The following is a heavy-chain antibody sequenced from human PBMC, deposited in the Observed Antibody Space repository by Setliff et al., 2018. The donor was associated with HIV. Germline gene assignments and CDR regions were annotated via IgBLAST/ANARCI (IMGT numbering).Heavy chain of an antibody. CDR2: VYPLDSDT. V-gene: IGHV5-51*01. CDR3: ARHRVGVTPSSEYYFDF. D-gene: IGHD1-26*01. Sequence: PGESPKISCTASGYSFDSYWIGWVRQVPGKGLEWLGIVYPLDSDTKYSPPLRGPFTISADKSTNTAFSQWSSLRASDSAIYYCARHRVGVTPSSEYYFDFWGQGTQVTVSS. CDR1: GYSFDSYW. J-gene: IGHJ4*02.